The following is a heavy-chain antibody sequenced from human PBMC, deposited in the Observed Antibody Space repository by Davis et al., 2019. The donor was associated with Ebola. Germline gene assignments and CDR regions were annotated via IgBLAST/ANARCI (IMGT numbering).Heavy chain of an antibody. CDR1: GFTFSSYS. V-gene: IGHV3-21*01. Sequence: GESLKISCAASGFTFSSYSMNWVRQAPGKGLEWVSSISSSSSYIYYADSVKGRFTISRDNAKNSLYLQMNSLRDEDTAVYYCARDEVVLPAAIGMDVWGQGTTVTVSS. CDR2: ISSSSSYI. D-gene: IGHD2-2*01. J-gene: IGHJ6*02. CDR3: ARDEVVLPAAIGMDV.